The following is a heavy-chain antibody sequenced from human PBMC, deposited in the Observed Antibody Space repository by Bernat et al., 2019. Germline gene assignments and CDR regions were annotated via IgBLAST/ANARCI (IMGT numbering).Heavy chain of an antibody. Sequence: EVQLVESGGGVVRPGGSLRLSCAASGFTFDDYGMSWVRPAPGKGLEWVSGIKWNGGSTGYADTVKGRFTITRDNAKNSLYLQMNSLRAEDTALYHCARDKEPGYCSGGSCYVVDYWGQGTLVTVSS. D-gene: IGHD2-15*01. CDR1: GFTFDDYG. J-gene: IGHJ4*02. CDR3: ARDKEPGYCSGGSCYVVDY. V-gene: IGHV3-20*01. CDR2: IKWNGGST.